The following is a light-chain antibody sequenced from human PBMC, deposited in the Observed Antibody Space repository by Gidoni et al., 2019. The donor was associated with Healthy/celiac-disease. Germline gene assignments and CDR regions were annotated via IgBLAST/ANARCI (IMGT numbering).Light chain of an antibody. CDR2: GAS. V-gene: IGKV3-15*01. J-gene: IGKJ1*01. CDR1: QSVSSN. Sequence: EIVMTQSPATLSVSPGERATLSCRASQSVSSNLAWYQQKPGQAPRLLIYGASTRATGIPARFSGSGSGTEFTLTISSRQSEDFAVYYCQQYNNCPGTFGQGTKVEIK. CDR3: QQYNNCPGT.